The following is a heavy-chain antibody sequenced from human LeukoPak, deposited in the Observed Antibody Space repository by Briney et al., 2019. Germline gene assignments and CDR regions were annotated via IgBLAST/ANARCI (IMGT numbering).Heavy chain of an antibody. V-gene: IGHV3-7*01. D-gene: IGHD5-18*01. CDR3: AREVSGYRYGPLEYYYYYMDV. CDR1: GFTFSSYW. Sequence: QSGGSLRLSCAASGFTFSSYWMSWVRQAPGKGLEWVANIKQDGSEKYYVDSVKGRLTISRDNAKNSLYLQMNSLRAEDTAVYYCAREVSGYRYGPLEYYYYYMDVWGKGTTVTVSS. CDR2: IKQDGSEK. J-gene: IGHJ6*03.